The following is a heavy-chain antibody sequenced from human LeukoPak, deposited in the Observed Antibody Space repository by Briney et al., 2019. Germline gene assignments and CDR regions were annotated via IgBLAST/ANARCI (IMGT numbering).Heavy chain of an antibody. V-gene: IGHV3-23*01. Sequence: QAGGSLRLSCAASGFTFSSSAMSWVRQVPGKGLEWVSGISASGGSTYYADSVRGRFTISRDNSKNTLYVQMNSLRDEDTAVYHCAKDQRWESPHYLDSWGQGTLVTVSS. CDR2: ISASGGST. CDR1: GFTFSSSA. D-gene: IGHD1-26*01. J-gene: IGHJ4*02. CDR3: AKDQRWESPHYLDS.